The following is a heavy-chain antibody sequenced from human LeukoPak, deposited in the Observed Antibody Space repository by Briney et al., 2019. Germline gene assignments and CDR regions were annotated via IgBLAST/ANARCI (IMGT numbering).Heavy chain of an antibody. CDR1: RFIFSNYG. V-gene: IGHV3-30*03. CDR3: ARALGSSSWSFDY. D-gene: IGHD6-13*01. Sequence: GGSLRLSCAASRFIFSNYGLHWVRQAPGKGLEWVALISHDGSNIFYADSVKGRFTISRDNSKNTLYLQMNSLRVEDTAIYYCARALGSSSWSFDYWGQGTVVTVSS. J-gene: IGHJ4*02. CDR2: ISHDGSNI.